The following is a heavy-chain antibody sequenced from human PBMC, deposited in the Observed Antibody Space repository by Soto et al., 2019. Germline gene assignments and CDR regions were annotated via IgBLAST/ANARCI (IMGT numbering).Heavy chain of an antibody. Sequence: GASVKVSCKASGYTFTSYAMHWVRQAPGQRLEWMGWINAGNGNTKYSQKFQGRVTITRDTSASTAYMELSSLRSEDTAVYYCARDHPHSYGVSYFDYWGQGTPVTVSS. D-gene: IGHD5-18*01. CDR2: INAGNGNT. CDR1: GYTFTSYA. V-gene: IGHV1-3*01. J-gene: IGHJ4*02. CDR3: ARDHPHSYGVSYFDY.